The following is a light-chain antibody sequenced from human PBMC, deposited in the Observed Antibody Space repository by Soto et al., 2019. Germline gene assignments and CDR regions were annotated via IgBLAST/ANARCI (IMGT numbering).Light chain of an antibody. V-gene: IGKV3-15*01. CDR3: XXXXNWLWT. J-gene: IGKJ1*01. CDR2: GAS. Sequence: EIVMTQSPATLSVSPGERATLSCRASQSVNSNLVWYQQKPGQAPRLLIYGASTRATGIPGRFSGSGYGTEFTLTISSLQSXXXXXXXXXXXXNWLWTFGQGTKVEIK. CDR1: QSVNSN.